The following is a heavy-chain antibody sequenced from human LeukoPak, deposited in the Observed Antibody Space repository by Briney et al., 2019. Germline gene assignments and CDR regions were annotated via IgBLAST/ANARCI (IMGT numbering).Heavy chain of an antibody. CDR3: ARNEQQLVQDAFDI. Sequence: SETLSLTCAVYGGSFSGYYWSWIRQPPGKGLEWIGEINHSGSTNYNPSLKSRVTISVDSSKNQFSLKLSSVTAADTAVNYCARNEQQLVQDAFDIWGQGTMVTVSS. CDR2: INHSGST. J-gene: IGHJ3*02. V-gene: IGHV4-34*01. CDR1: GGSFSGYY. D-gene: IGHD6-13*01.